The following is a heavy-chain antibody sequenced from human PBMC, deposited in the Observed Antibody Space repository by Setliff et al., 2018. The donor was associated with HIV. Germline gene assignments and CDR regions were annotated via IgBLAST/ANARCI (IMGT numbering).Heavy chain of an antibody. Sequence: GGSLRLSCAASGFNFSSHTTNWIRQAPGKGLEWVSSISSTGTYIYYADSMKGRFTISRDNAKNTMYLQMNSLRAEDTAVYYCARDERWSLDYWGQGTLVTVSS. CDR3: ARDERWSLDY. V-gene: IGHV3-21*01. CDR2: ISSTGTYI. D-gene: IGHD2-8*01. CDR1: GFNFSSHT. J-gene: IGHJ4*02.